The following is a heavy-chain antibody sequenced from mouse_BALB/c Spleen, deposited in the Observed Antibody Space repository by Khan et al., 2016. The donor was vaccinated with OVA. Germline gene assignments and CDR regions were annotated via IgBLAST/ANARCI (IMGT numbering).Heavy chain of an antibody. J-gene: IGHJ3*01. V-gene: IGHV2-4*02. CDR2: IWSGGST. CDR1: DFSLTNYG. D-gene: IGHD1-1*01. Sequence: QVQLQQSGPGLVQPSQSLSITCTVSDFSLTNYGVHWVRQSPGQGLEWLGVIWSGGSTDYNVAFISRLSITKDNSKSQVFFKMNSLQVDDTAIYYCARRDYGSSYGFAYWGQGTLVTVSA. CDR3: ARRDYGSSYGFAY.